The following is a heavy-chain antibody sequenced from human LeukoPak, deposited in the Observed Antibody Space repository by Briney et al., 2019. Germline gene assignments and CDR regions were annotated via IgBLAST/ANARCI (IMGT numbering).Heavy chain of an antibody. D-gene: IGHD3-10*01. Sequence: SETLSLTCTVSGGSISGYYWSWIRQPPGKGLEWIGYIYYSGSTNYNPSLKSRVTISVDTSKNQFSLKLSSVTAADTAVYYCARVGPYYYGSGSYDWGQGTLVTVSS. CDR3: ARVGPYYYGSGSYD. CDR1: GGSISGYY. CDR2: IYYSGST. V-gene: IGHV4-59*01. J-gene: IGHJ4*02.